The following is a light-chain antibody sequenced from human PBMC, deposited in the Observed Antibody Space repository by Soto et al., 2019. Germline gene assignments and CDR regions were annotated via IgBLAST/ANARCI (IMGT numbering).Light chain of an antibody. J-gene: IGKJ4*01. Sequence: DVQMTQSPSSLSAFVGDRVTITCRASQGIAPYLAWFQQKPGKVPKLLIYPTSPLQSGVPSRFSGSGSGTDFTLTISSLQPEDVAIYYCQKYNSAPLTFGGGTKVEIK. CDR3: QKYNSAPLT. CDR2: PTS. V-gene: IGKV1-27*01. CDR1: QGIAPY.